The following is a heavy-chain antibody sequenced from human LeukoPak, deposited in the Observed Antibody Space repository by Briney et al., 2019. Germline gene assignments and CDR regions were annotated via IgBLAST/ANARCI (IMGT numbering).Heavy chain of an antibody. CDR3: ARVRQYSSSWYFDY. D-gene: IGHD6-13*01. CDR1: GGSISSYY. CDR2: IYYSGST. Sequence: SETLSLTCTVSGGSISSYYWSWIRQPPGKGLEWIGYIYYSGSTNYNPSLKSRVTISVDTSKNQFSLKLSSVTAADTAVYYCARVRQYSSSWYFDYWGQGTLATVSS. V-gene: IGHV4-59*01. J-gene: IGHJ4*02.